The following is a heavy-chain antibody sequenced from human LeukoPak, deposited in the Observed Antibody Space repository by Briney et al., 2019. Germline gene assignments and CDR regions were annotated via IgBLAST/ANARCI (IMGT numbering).Heavy chain of an antibody. D-gene: IGHD3-10*01. Sequence: SETLSLTCTVSGGSISSSDYYWGWIRQPPGKGLEWIGIIYYSGSTYYNPSLKSRVTISVDTSQNHFSLKLSSVTAADTAVYYCASLTMVRGVILFDYWGQGTLVTVSS. J-gene: IGHJ4*02. V-gene: IGHV4-39*02. CDR1: GGSISSSDYY. CDR2: IYYSGST. CDR3: ASLTMVRGVILFDY.